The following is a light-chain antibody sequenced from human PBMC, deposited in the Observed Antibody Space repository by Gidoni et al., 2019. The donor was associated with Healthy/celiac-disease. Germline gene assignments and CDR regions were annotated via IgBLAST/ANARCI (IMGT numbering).Light chain of an antibody. V-gene: IGKV1-5*03. CDR1: QSISSW. CDR2: TAS. Sequence: ITCRASQSISSWLAWYQQKPGKAPKLLIYTASSLESGVPSRFSGSGSGTEFTLTISSLQPDDFAIYYCQQYNSYPYTFGQGTKLEIK. CDR3: QQYNSYPYT. J-gene: IGKJ2*01.